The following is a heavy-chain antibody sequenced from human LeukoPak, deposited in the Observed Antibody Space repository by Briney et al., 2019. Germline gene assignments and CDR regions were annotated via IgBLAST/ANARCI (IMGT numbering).Heavy chain of an antibody. Sequence: GASVKVSCKASGYTFTSYDINWVRQATGQGLEWMGWMNSNSGNTGYAQKFQGRVTITRNTSISTAYMELSSLRSEDTAVYYCARGTIAARQRLHYWGQGTLVTVSS. V-gene: IGHV1-8*03. CDR3: ARGTIAARQRLHY. CDR2: MNSNSGNT. D-gene: IGHD6-6*01. J-gene: IGHJ4*02. CDR1: GYTFTSYD.